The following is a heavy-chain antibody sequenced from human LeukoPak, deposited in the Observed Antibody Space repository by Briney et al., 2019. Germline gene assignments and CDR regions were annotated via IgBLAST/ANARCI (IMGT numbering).Heavy chain of an antibody. CDR3: AREPVPYYYDSSGYLS. CDR1: GGSISSYY. V-gene: IGHV4-4*07. CDR2: IYTSGST. Sequence: PSETLSLTCTVSGGSISSYYWSWIRQPAGKGLEWIGRIYTSGSTNYNPSLKSRVTMSVDTSKNQFSLKLSSVTAADTAVYCCAREPVPYYYDSSGYLSWGQGTLVTVSS. J-gene: IGHJ4*02. D-gene: IGHD3-22*01.